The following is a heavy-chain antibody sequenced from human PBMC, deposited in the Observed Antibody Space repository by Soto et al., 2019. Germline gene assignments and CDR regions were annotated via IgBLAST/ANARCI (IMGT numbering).Heavy chain of an antibody. CDR2: ISYDGNNQ. CDR1: EFTFSPYA. J-gene: IGHJ6*02. V-gene: IGHV3-30-3*01. D-gene: IGHD2-2*01. CDR3: AREIFTSPLPDRGMDV. Sequence: QVQLVESGGGVVQPGRSLRLSCAASEFTFSPYAMHWVRQAPGKGLEWVAVISYDGNNQYYADSVKGRFTISRDTAKNTLYLEMNSLRTEDTPIYFCAREIFTSPLPDRGMDVWGQGTTVIVSS.